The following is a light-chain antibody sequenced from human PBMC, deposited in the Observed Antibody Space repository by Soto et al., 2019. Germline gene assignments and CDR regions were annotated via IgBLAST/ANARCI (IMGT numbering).Light chain of an antibody. Sequence: EIVLTQSPATLSLSPGERATLSCRASQSLSKSLVWYQQKPGQAPRLLIYAASTRATGVPARFSGSGSGTEFTLTISDLQSEDFAVYFCQHYDIWPLTFGGGTKVDIK. V-gene: IGKV3-15*01. CDR3: QHYDIWPLT. CDR1: QSLSKS. J-gene: IGKJ4*01. CDR2: AAS.